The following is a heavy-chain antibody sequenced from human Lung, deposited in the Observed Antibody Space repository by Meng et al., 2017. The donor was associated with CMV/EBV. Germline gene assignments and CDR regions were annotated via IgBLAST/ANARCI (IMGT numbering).Heavy chain of an antibody. J-gene: IGHJ6*02. CDR2: ISSSSSTI. CDR1: GFTFSSYS. D-gene: IGHD3-3*01. CDR3: ARDFPTDDFWSGYYPGYYGMDV. V-gene: IGHV3-48*04. Sequence: GESXKISCAASGFTFSSYSMNWVRQAPGKGLEWVSYISSSSSTIYYADSVKGRFTISRDNAKNSLYLQMNSLRAEDTAVYYCARDFPTDDFWSGYYPGYYGMDVXGQGXTVTVSS.